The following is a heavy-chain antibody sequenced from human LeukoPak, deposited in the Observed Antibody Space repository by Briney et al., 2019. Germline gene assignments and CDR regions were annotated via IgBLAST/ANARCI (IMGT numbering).Heavy chain of an antibody. V-gene: IGHV3-11*01. CDR3: ARQPDSYSGYYNNYYYGMDV. CDR2: ISSSGSTI. CDR1: GFTFSDYY. Sequence: PGGSLRLSCAASGFTFSDYYMSWIRQAPGKGLEWVSYISSSGSTIYYADSVKGRFTISRDNAKNSLYLQMNSLRAEDTAVYYCARQPDSYSGYYNNYYYGMDVWGQGTTVTVSS. D-gene: IGHD5-12*01. J-gene: IGHJ6*02.